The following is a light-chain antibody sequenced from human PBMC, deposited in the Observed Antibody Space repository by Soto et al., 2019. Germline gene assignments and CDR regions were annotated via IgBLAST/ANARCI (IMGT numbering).Light chain of an antibody. CDR1: QSVNNNY. CDR2: RAS. Sequence: EFVLTPSPGTLSLSPGERATLSCRASQSVNNNYVAWYQQKPGQAPRLLIFRASNKATGIPDRFSGSGSGTDFTLTISRLEPEDFAVYYCQQYGSSIKTFGQGTKVDIK. CDR3: QQYGSSIKT. J-gene: IGKJ1*01. V-gene: IGKV3-20*01.